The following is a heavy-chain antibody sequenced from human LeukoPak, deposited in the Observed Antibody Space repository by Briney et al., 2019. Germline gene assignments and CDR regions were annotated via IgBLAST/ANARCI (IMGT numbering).Heavy chain of an antibody. Sequence: GGSLRLSCAASGFTVSSNYMTWVRQAPGKGLEWVSVIYSGGSTYSADSVKGRFTISRHNSKNTLYLQMNSLRAEDTAVYYCAKGSGYGVLFYFDYWGQGTLVTVSS. V-gene: IGHV3-53*01. CDR2: IYSGGST. D-gene: IGHD4-17*01. J-gene: IGHJ4*02. CDR1: GFTVSSNY. CDR3: AKGSGYGVLFYFDY.